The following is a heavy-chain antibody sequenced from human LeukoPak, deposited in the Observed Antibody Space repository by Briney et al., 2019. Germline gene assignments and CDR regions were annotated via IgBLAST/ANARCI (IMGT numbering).Heavy chain of an antibody. J-gene: IGHJ3*02. D-gene: IGHD3-10*01. Sequence: GASVKVSCKASGYTFTGFYIHWVRQAPGQGLEWMGWIDPNSADTNYAQKFQGRVTMTRDTSISTAYMELSRLRSDDTAVYYCARPYYATDAFDIWGQGTMVTVSS. V-gene: IGHV1-2*02. CDR1: GYTFTGFY. CDR2: IDPNSADT. CDR3: ARPYYATDAFDI.